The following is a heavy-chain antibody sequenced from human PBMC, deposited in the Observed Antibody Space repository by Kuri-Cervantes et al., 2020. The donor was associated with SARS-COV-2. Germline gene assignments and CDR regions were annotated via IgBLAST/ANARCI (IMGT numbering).Heavy chain of an antibody. Sequence: SETLSLTCAVYGGSFSGYYWSWIRQPPGKGLEWIGEINHSGSTNYNPSLKSRVTVSVDTSKNQFSLKLSSVTAADTAVYYCANAVTEEHHYFDYWGQGTLVTVSS. CDR2: INHSGST. CDR1: GGSFSGYY. J-gene: IGHJ4*02. CDR3: ANAVTEEHHYFDY. V-gene: IGHV4-34*01. D-gene: IGHD6-19*01.